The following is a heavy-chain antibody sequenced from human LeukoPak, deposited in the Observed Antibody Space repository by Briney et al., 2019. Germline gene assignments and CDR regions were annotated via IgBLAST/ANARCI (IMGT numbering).Heavy chain of an antibody. Sequence: GGSLKLSCAASGFTFSAFRMHWVRQASGKGLEWVGRITTKANSYATAYAASVKGRFTVSRDDSKNTAYLQMSSLKTEDTAVYYCTTYTSGHYWGQGTLVTVSP. J-gene: IGHJ4*02. CDR1: GFTFSAFR. V-gene: IGHV3-73*01. CDR3: TTYTSGHY. CDR2: ITTKANSYAT. D-gene: IGHD6-19*01.